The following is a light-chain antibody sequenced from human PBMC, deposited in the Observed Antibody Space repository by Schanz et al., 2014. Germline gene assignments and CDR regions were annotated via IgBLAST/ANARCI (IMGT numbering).Light chain of an antibody. CDR2: GAS. J-gene: IGKJ4*01. V-gene: IGKV3-20*01. CDR3: QQYGSSLLT. CDR1: QSVSSSY. Sequence: EIVLTQSPGTLSLSPGERATLSCRASQSVSSSYLVWYRQKPGQAPRLLIYGASSRATGIPDRFSGSGSGTDFTLTISRLEPEDVVVYYCQQYGSSLLTFGGGTKVEIK.